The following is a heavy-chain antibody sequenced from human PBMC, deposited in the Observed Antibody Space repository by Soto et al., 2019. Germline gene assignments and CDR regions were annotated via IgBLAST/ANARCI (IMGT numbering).Heavy chain of an antibody. J-gene: IGHJ3*02. V-gene: IGHV1-2*02. CDR3: ARCGGGDSSGSYNAFDI. Sequence: ASVKVSCKASGYTFTGYYMHWVLQAPGQGLEWMGWINPNSGGTNYAQKFQGRVTMTRDTSISTAYMELSRLRSEDTAVYYCARCGGGDSSGSYNAFDIWGQGTMVTVSS. D-gene: IGHD3-22*01. CDR1: GYTFTGYY. CDR2: INPNSGGT.